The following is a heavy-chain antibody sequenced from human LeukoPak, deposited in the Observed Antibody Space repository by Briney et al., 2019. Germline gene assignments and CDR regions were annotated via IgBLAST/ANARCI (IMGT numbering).Heavy chain of an antibody. CDR2: IYYSGST. CDR1: GGSIRSYY. J-gene: IGHJ4*02. V-gene: IGHV4-59*01. D-gene: IGHD1-26*01. CDR3: ARGGSPGDLLGY. Sequence: SETLSLTCTVSGGSIRSYYWSWMRQPPGKGLEWIGCIYYSGSTNYNPSLKSRVTISVDTSKNQFSLKLSSVTAADTAVYYCARGGSPGDLLGYWGQGTLVTVSS.